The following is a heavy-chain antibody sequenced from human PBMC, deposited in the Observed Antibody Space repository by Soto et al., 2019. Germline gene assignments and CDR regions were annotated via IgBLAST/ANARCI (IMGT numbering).Heavy chain of an antibody. CDR3: ARAGYCTNGVCYTINWFDP. Sequence: ASVKVSCKASGYTFTSYAMHWVRQAPGQRLEWMGWINAGNGNTKYSQKFQGRVTITRDTSASTAYMELSSLRSEDTAVYYCARAGYCTNGVCYTINWFDPWGQGTLVTVSS. D-gene: IGHD2-8*01. CDR2: INAGNGNT. J-gene: IGHJ5*02. V-gene: IGHV1-3*01. CDR1: GYTFTSYA.